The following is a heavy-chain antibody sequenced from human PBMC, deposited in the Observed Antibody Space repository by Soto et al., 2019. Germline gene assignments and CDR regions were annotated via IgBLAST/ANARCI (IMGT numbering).Heavy chain of an antibody. Sequence: ASVNVSCKSSGYTFSTYCLHWVRRAPGQGLEWMGRINLSGASTTYARKFQGRVTVTRDTSTSTVYMELTSLTSEDTAVYYCARFFCCWGFDLDQTDYRGRGSLV. J-gene: IGHJ4*01. CDR1: GYTFSTYC. V-gene: IGHV1-46*01. CDR2: INLSGAST. D-gene: IGHD3-3*01. CDR3: ARFFCCWGFDLDQTDY.